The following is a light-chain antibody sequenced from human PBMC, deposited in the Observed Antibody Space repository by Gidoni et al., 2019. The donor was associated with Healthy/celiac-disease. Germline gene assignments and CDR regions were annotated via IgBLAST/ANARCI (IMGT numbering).Light chain of an antibody. V-gene: IGKV1-8*01. CDR3: QQYDSYPWT. Sequence: AIRMTQSPSSFSASTGDRVTITCRASQGISNYLSWYQQKPGKAPKLLIYAASTLQSGVPSRFSGSGSGTDFTLTISCLQSEDFATYYCQQYDSYPWTFGQGTKVEIK. J-gene: IGKJ1*01. CDR2: AAS. CDR1: QGISNY.